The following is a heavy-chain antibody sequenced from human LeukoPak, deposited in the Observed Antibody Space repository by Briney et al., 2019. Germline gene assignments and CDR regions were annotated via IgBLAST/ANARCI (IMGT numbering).Heavy chain of an antibody. Sequence: SVKVSCKAPGGTFSSYAISWVRQAPGQGLEWMGGIIPIFGTANYAQKFQGRVTITTDESTSTAYMELSSLRSEDTAVYYCARVVGATNPDAFDIWGQGTMVTVSS. CDR3: ARVVGATNPDAFDI. J-gene: IGHJ3*02. D-gene: IGHD1-26*01. CDR2: IIPIFGTA. CDR1: GGTFSSYA. V-gene: IGHV1-69*05.